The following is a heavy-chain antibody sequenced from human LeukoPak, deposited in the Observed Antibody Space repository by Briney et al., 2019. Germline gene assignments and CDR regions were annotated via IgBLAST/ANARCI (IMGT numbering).Heavy chain of an antibody. D-gene: IGHD6-19*01. CDR2: IKSDGRST. CDR1: GFTFSNYW. J-gene: IGHJ4*02. Sequence: GGSLRLSCAASGFTFSNYWMHWVRHAPGKGPVWVSRIKSDGRSTIFADSVQGRFTISRDNGKTTLYLQMNSLRAEDTAVYYCAKEDQQCLNDYWGQGTLVTVSS. CDR3: AKEDQQCLNDY. V-gene: IGHV3-74*01.